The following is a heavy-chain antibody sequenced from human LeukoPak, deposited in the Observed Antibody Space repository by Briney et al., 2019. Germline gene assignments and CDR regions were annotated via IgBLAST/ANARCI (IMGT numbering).Heavy chain of an antibody. CDR2: IKQDGSEK. V-gene: IGHV3-7*01. CDR1: GFTFSIYW. CDR3: AKDYGNYVRSYFDY. D-gene: IGHD1-7*01. J-gene: IGHJ4*02. Sequence: PGGSLRLSCAASGFTFSIYWMSWVRQAPGKGLEWVANIKQDGSEKYYVDSVKGRFTISRDNAKNSLYLQMNSLRAEDTAVYYCAKDYGNYVRSYFDYWGQGTLVTVSS.